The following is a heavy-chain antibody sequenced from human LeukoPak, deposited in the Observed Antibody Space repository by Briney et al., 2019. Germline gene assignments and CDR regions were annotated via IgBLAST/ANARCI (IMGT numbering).Heavy chain of an antibody. D-gene: IGHD5-24*01. CDR2: ISYDGSNK. CDR1: GFTFSSYD. Sequence: GGSLRLSCAASGFTFSSYDMHWVRQAPGKGLEWVAVISYDGSNKYYADSVKGRFTISRDNSKNTLYLQMNSLRAEDTAVYYCAKDRAREMATISFDYWGQGTLVTVSS. CDR3: AKDRAREMATISFDY. V-gene: IGHV3-30-3*01. J-gene: IGHJ4*02.